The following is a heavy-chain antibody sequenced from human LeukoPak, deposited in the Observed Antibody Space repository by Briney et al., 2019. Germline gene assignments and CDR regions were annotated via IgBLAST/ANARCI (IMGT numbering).Heavy chain of an antibody. Sequence: ASVKVSCKASGYTFTSYGISWVRQAPGQGLEWMGWVSTYNGNTNYAQNLQGRVTMTTDRSTSTAYMELRSLTSDDTAVYYCARDRATLRGNNYDLLTGYYTGWDCWAQGTLVSVSS. CDR3: ARDRATLRGNNYDLLTGYYTGWDC. V-gene: IGHV1-18*01. CDR2: VSTYNGNT. CDR1: GYTFTSYG. J-gene: IGHJ4*02. D-gene: IGHD3-9*01.